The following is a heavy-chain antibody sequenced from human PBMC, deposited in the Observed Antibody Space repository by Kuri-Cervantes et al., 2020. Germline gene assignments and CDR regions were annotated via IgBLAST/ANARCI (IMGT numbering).Heavy chain of an antibody. CDR1: GFTFGDYA. V-gene: IGHV3-23*03. Sequence: GGSLRLSCTASGFTFGDYAMSWSRQAPGKGLEWVSVIYSGGSTYYADSVKGRFTISGDNAKNSLYLQMNSLRAEDTAVYYCAKDMLWLSHDYGDLDAFDIWGQGTMVTVSS. D-gene: IGHD4-17*01. J-gene: IGHJ3*02. CDR2: IYSGGST. CDR3: AKDMLWLSHDYGDLDAFDI.